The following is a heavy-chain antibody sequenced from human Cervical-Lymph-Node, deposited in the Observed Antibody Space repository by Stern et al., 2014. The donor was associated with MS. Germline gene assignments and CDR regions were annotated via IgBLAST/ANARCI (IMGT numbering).Heavy chain of an antibody. Sequence: QVQLGQSGGEVKKPGSSVKVSCMASGGSFNNHAVSWVRQAPGQGLEWMGGIIPIFDAPDYAQKFQGRVTITADESTSTVYMEFSSLRSEDTAMYYCAKGRGSYWFFDLWGRGTLVIVSS. J-gene: IGHJ2*01. CDR1: GGSFNNHA. CDR3: AKGRGSYWFFDL. V-gene: IGHV1-69*01. D-gene: IGHD1-26*01. CDR2: IIPIFDAP.